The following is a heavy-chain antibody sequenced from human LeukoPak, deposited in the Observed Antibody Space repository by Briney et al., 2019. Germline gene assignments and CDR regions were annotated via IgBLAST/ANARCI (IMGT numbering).Heavy chain of an antibody. CDR3: AREGGFYRPLDY. V-gene: IGHV4-4*02. D-gene: IGHD3-3*01. Sequence: SETLSLTCAVSGGSVTSTNWWTWVRQPPGKGLEWIGEVHLDGRTNYNPSLKSRLIMSVHLPENHISLKLTSVTAADTAVYHCAREGGFYRPLDYSGQGTQVTVSS. CDR2: VHLDGRT. J-gene: IGHJ4*02. CDR1: GGSVTSTNW.